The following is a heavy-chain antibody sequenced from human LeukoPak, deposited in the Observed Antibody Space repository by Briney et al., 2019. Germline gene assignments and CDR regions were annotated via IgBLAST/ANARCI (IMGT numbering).Heavy chain of an antibody. V-gene: IGHV3-21*01. D-gene: IGHD3/OR15-3a*01. CDR3: ARVAFGLYVMDV. CDR2: ISSDSNYR. Sequence: KPGGSLRLSCAASGFTFSDYYMNWVRQAPGKGLEWVSSISSDSNYRFYADSLKGRFTISRDNAKNSLYLQMLSLRAEDTAVYYCARVAFGLYVMDVWGQGTTVAVSS. CDR1: GFTFSDYY. J-gene: IGHJ6*02.